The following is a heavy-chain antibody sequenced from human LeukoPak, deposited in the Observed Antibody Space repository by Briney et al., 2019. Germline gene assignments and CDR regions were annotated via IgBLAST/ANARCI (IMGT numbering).Heavy chain of an antibody. Sequence: GGSLRLSCAASGCTFSSYGMSWVRQAPGKGLEWVSAISGSGGSTYYADSVKGRFTISRDNSKNTLYVQMNSLRAEDTAVYYCAKDRGGSYHFDYWGQGTLVTVSS. CDR2: ISGSGGST. CDR1: GCTFSSYG. V-gene: IGHV3-23*01. CDR3: AKDRGGSYHFDY. J-gene: IGHJ4*02. D-gene: IGHD2-15*01.